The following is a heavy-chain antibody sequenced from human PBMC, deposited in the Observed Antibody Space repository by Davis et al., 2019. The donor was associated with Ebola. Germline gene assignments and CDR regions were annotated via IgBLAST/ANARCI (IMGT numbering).Heavy chain of an antibody. CDR3: AREGAGTLVFHGMDV. CDR2: IYSGGST. V-gene: IGHV3-66*01. J-gene: IGHJ6*02. CDR1: GFTFSSYA. Sequence: GESLKISCAASGFTFSSYAMSWVRQAPGKGLEWVSVIYSGGSTYYADSVKGRFTISRDNSKNTLYLQMNSLRAEDTAVYYCAREGAGTLVFHGMDVWGQGTTVTVSS. D-gene: IGHD6-19*01.